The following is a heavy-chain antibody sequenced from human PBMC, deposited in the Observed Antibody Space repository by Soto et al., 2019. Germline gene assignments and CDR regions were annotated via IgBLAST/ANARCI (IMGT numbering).Heavy chain of an antibody. Sequence: SETLSLTCAVSGYSISSGNYWGWIRQPPGKGLEWIGSIYHNGRTHYSPSLKSRVTISVDTSKNQFSLKLSSVTAADTAVYYCARGKRISSWFDPWGQGTLVTVSS. V-gene: IGHV4-38-2*01. CDR1: GYSISSGNY. CDR3: ARGKRISSWFDP. CDR2: IYHNGRT. J-gene: IGHJ5*02.